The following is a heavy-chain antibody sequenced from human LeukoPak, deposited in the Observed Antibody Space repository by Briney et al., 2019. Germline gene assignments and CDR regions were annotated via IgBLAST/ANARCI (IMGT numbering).Heavy chain of an antibody. CDR1: GYTFTGYY. D-gene: IGHD3-10*01. V-gene: IGHV1-2*02. J-gene: IGHJ4*02. CDR2: INPNSGGT. CDR3: ARDIGLLWFGELLTDY. Sequence: GASVKVSCKASGYTFTGYYMHWVRQAPGQGLEWMGWINPNSGGTNYAQKFQGRVTMTRDTSISTAYMELSRLRSDDTAVYYCARDIGLLWFGELLTDYWGQGTLVTVSS.